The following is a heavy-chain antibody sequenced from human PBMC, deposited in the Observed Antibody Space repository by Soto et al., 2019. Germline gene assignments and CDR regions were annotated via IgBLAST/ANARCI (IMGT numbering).Heavy chain of an antibody. CDR1: GFTFSSYG. D-gene: IGHD3-9*01. CDR2: IWYDGSNK. V-gene: IGHV3-33*06. CDR3: AKLSLRFDWHVKSYFDY. J-gene: IGHJ4*02. Sequence: QVQLVESGGGVVQPGRSLRLSCAASGFTFSSYGMHWVRQAPGKGLEWVAVIWYDGSNKYYADSVKGRFTISRDNSKNTLYLQMNSLRAEDTAVYYCAKLSLRFDWHVKSYFDYWGQGTLVTVSS.